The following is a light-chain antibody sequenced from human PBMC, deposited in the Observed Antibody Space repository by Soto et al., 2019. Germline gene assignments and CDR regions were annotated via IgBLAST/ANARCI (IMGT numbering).Light chain of an antibody. CDR1: SSDVGGHNY. J-gene: IGLJ2*01. Sequence: QSALTQPASVSGSPGQSITISCTGTSSDVGGHNYVSWYQQYPGKGPKLMIYDVSNRPSGVSNRFSGSKSGNTASLSISGLQAEDEADYYCSSYTISSTPVVFGGGTQLTVL. CDR2: DVS. CDR3: SSYTISSTPVV. V-gene: IGLV2-14*01.